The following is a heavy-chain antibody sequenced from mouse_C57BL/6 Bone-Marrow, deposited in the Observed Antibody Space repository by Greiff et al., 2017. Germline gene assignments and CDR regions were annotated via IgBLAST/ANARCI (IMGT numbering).Heavy chain of an antibody. CDR1: GFNIKDDY. D-gene: IGHD1-1*01. Sequence: EVQLQQSGAELVRPGASVKLSCTASGFNIKDDYMHWVKQRPEQGLEWIGWIDPENGDTEYASKFQGKAPITADTSSNTAYLQLSSLTSEDTAVYYCTPIATVDAMDYWGQGTSVTVSS. CDR3: TPIATVDAMDY. J-gene: IGHJ4*01. V-gene: IGHV14-4*01. CDR2: IDPENGDT.